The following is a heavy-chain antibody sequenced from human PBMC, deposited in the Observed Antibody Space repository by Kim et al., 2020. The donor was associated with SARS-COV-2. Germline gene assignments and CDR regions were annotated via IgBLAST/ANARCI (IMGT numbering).Heavy chain of an antibody. CDR2: ISGSGGST. CDR3: AKGGSARVFGVVIGDGMDV. D-gene: IGHD3-3*01. Sequence: GGSLRLSCAASGFTFSSYAMSWVRQAPGKGLEWVSAISGSGGSTYYADSVKVRFTISRDNSKNTLYLQMNSLRAEDTAVYYCAKGGSARVFGVVIGDGMDVWGQGTTVTVSS. V-gene: IGHV3-23*01. CDR1: GFTFSSYA. J-gene: IGHJ6*02.